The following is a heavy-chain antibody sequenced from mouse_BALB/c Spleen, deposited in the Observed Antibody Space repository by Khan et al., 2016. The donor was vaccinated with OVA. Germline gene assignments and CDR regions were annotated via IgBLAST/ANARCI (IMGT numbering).Heavy chain of an antibody. Sequence: VQLQESGAELARPGASVKMSCKASGYTFTSYTIHWIKVRPGQGLEWIGFINPSNGYTNYNQKFKDKATLTADKSSTTVHMQLSSPTSDDSAVYNCVRDGAYHRNDGWFAYWGQGTLVTVSA. CDR1: GYTFTSYT. CDR2: INPSNGYT. V-gene: IGHV1-4*01. D-gene: IGHD2-14*01. CDR3: VRDGAYHRNDGWFAY. J-gene: IGHJ3*01.